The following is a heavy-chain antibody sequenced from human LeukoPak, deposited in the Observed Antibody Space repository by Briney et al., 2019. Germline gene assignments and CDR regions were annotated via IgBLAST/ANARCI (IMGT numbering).Heavy chain of an antibody. V-gene: IGHV5-51*01. CDR2: IYPGDSDT. J-gene: IGHJ4*02. CDR3: ARTVACGGDCYSGFDY. D-gene: IGHD2-21*02. Sequence: GESLKISCKGSGYSFTSYWIGWVRQMPGKGLEWMGIIYPGDSDTRYSPSFQGQVTISADKSISTAYLQWSSLKASDTAMYYSARTVACGGDCYSGFDYWGQGTLVTVSS. CDR1: GYSFTSYW.